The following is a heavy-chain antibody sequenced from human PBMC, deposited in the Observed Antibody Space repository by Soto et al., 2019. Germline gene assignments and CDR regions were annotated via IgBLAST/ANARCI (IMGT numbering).Heavy chain of an antibody. CDR2: ISYDGSNK. V-gene: IGHV3-30-3*01. J-gene: IGHJ2*01. D-gene: IGHD3-10*01. Sequence: QVQLVESGGGVAQPGRSLRLSCAASGFTFSSYAMHWVRQAPGKGLEWVAIISYDGSNKYYADSVKGRFTISRDNSKNTLSLQMNSLIAEDTAVYYCARVGVRYWYFDLWGRGTLVTVSS. CDR3: ARVGVRYWYFDL. CDR1: GFTFSSYA.